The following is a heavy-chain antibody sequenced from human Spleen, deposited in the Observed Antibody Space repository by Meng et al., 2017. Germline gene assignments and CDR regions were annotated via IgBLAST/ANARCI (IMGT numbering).Heavy chain of an antibody. J-gene: IGHJ4*02. D-gene: IGHD2/OR15-2a*01. V-gene: IGHV3-11*04. CDR1: EFIFSNYY. CDR2: ISSSGATI. Sequence: GESLKISCAASEFIFSNYYMTWVRQAPGKGLEWVSYISSSGATIYYADSVKGRFTISRDNAKNSLYLQMNSLRVEDTAVYYCARSHFFFDYWGQGTLVTVSS. CDR3: ARSHFFFDY.